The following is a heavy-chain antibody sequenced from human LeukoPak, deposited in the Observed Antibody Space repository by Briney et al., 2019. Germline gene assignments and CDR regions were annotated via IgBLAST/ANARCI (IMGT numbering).Heavy chain of an antibody. Sequence: QPGGSLRLSCAASGFTFSSYWMHWVRQAPGKGLEWVSAISGSGGSTYYADSVKGRFTISRDNSKNTLYLQMNSLRAEDTAVYYCANKGAAAETGYYFDYWGQGTLVTVSS. CDR3: ANKGAAAETGYYFDY. D-gene: IGHD6-13*01. J-gene: IGHJ4*02. CDR2: ISGSGGST. CDR1: GFTFSSYW. V-gene: IGHV3-23*01.